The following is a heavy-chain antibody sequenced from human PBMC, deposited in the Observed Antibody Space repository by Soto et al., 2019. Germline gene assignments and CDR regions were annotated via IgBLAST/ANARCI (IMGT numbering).Heavy chain of an antibody. Sequence: ETLSLTCTVSGGSISSSSYYWGWIRQPPGKGLEWIGSIYYSGSTYYNPSLKSRVTISVDTSKNQFSLKLSSVTAADTAVYYCARVTKGRVIPDFYYYYYMDVWGKGTTVTVSS. D-gene: IGHD3-22*01. V-gene: IGHV4-39*01. CDR3: ARVTKGRVIPDFYYYYYMDV. CDR1: GGSISSSSYY. J-gene: IGHJ6*03. CDR2: IYYSGST.